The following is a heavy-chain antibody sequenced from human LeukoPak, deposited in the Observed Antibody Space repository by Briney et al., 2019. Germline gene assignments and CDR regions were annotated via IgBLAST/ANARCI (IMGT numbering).Heavy chain of an antibody. D-gene: IGHD3-10*01. CDR2: MDNFGIK. CDR3: AGGKYYGSGTRPGYLGY. V-gene: IGHV3-53*01. J-gene: IGHJ4*02. Sequence: GGSLRLSCAASDFSVNNNYVDWVRQAPGKGLEWVSCMDNFGIKTYADSVRDRFTVSRDSSRNVVFLQMNSLRVEDTAVYYCAGGKYYGSGTRPGYLGYWGLGTMVTVSS. CDR1: DFSVNNNY.